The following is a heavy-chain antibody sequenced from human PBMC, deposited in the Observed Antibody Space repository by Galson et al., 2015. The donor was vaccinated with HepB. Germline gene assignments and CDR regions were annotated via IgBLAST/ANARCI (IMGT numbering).Heavy chain of an antibody. Sequence: ETLSLTCAVYGGSFSGYYWSWIRQPPGKGLEWIGEINHSGSTNYNPSLKSRVTISVDTSKNQFSLKLSSVTAADTAVYYCARGGGSGSYAWPRGAFDIWGQGTMVTVSS. CDR2: INHSGST. D-gene: IGHD1-26*01. CDR1: GGSFSGYY. CDR3: ARGGGSGSYAWPRGAFDI. J-gene: IGHJ3*02. V-gene: IGHV4-34*01.